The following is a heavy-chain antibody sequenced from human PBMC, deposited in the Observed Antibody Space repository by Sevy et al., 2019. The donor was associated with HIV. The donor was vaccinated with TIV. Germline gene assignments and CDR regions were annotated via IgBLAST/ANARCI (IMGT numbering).Heavy chain of an antibody. V-gene: IGHV3-7*01. D-gene: IGHD3-16*01. CDR2: IKADGSDK. J-gene: IGHJ4*02. Sequence: GGSLRRSCAASGFTFSANWMNWVRQAPGKGLEWLANIKADGSDKHVLNSVEGRFTIARDNAKNVLFLQMNILRLEDTAVYYCAHETFGRFESWGQGTLVTVSS. CDR1: GFTFSANW. CDR3: AHETFGRFES.